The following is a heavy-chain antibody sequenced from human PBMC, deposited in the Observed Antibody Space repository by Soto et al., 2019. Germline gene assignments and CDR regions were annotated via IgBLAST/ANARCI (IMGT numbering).Heavy chain of an antibody. Sequence: TLSLTCSVSGDSISTVDYFWAWVRQPPGQALEYIGYIYKSATTYYNPSFESRVAISLDTSKSQFSLNMTSLTAADTAVCFCARWRSCLTGRCFTNWFDSWGQGTLVTV. V-gene: IGHV4-30-4*01. CDR2: IYKSATT. CDR1: GDSISTVDYF. J-gene: IGHJ5*01. D-gene: IGHD7-27*01. CDR3: ARWRSCLTGRCFTNWFDS.